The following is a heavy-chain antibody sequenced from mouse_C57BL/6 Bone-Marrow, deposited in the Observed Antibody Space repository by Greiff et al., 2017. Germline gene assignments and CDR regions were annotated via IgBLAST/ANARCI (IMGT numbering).Heavy chain of an antibody. D-gene: IGHD2-3*01. CDR3: SSFDGNYFDF. CDR2: IDPESGDT. J-gene: IGHJ2*01. CDR1: GFNIKDDY. V-gene: IGHV14-4*01. Sequence: VQLQQSGAELVRPGASVKLSCTASGFNIKDDYIHWVKQRPEQGLEWIGWIDPESGDTEYDSKFQGKATITSDTSSNSAYLQRSSLTSEDTAVYYCSSFDGNYFDFWGQGTPLTVAS.